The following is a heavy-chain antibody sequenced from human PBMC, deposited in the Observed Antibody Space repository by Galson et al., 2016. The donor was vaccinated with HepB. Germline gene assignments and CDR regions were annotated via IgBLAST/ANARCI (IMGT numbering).Heavy chain of an antibody. D-gene: IGHD3-22*01. CDR2: IATGTANT. CDR3: ARAYASGFYAPAY. J-gene: IGHJ4*02. V-gene: IGHV1-3*04. CDR1: GYTFSSYT. Sequence: SVKVSCKASGYTFSSYTVHWVRQAPGQRLEWMGWIATGTANTVYSQKFRGRVTFTRDTSASTAYMELNSLRSEVTAVYYCARAYASGFYAPAYWGQGTLLTVSS.